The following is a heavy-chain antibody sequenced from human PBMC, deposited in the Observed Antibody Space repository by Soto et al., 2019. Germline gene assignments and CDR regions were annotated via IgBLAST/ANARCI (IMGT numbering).Heavy chain of an antibody. D-gene: IGHD2-21*02. CDR1: GFIFSSYA. Sequence: PWGSLRLSCAASGFIFSSYAMSWVRQAPGKGLEWVSAISDNGAGTYHADAVKGRFTISRDNSKNTLSLQMNSLRAEDTAVYYYAKGTLRVGGDCYFEGCFFDYWGQGILVTVSS. V-gene: IGHV3-23*01. J-gene: IGHJ4*02. CDR2: ISDNGAGT. CDR3: AKGTLRVGGDCYFEGCFFDY.